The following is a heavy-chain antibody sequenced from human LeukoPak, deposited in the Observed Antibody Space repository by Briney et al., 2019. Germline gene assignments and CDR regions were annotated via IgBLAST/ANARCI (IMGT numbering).Heavy chain of an antibody. V-gene: IGHV3-23*01. J-gene: IGHJ4*02. CDR3: AKGIAARPFDY. CDR2: ISGSGGST. CDR1: GFTFSSYA. D-gene: IGHD6-6*01. Sequence: PGGSLRLSCAASGFTFSSYAISWVRQAPGKGLKGVSAISGSGGSTYHADSVNGRFTISRDNSKTTLYLQMNSLRAEDTAVYYCAKGIAARPFDYWGQGTLVTVSS.